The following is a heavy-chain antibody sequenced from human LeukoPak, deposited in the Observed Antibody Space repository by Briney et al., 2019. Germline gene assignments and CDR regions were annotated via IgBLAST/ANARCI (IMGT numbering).Heavy chain of an antibody. CDR2: IVVGSSNT. V-gene: IGHV1-58*01. CDR3: AAPPETDYGDYAAPRDYYYGMDV. J-gene: IGHJ6*04. Sequence: SVKVPCKASGFTCTSSAVQWVRQARGQRLEWIGWIVVGSSNTNYAQKFQERVTITRDMSTSTAYMELSSLRSEDTAVYYCAAPPETDYGDYAAPRDYYYGMDVWGKGTTVTVSS. CDR1: GFTCTSSA. D-gene: IGHD4-17*01.